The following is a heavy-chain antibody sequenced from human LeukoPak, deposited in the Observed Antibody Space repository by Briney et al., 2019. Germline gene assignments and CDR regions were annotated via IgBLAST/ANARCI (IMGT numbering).Heavy chain of an antibody. CDR1: GGSISSGGYY. Sequence: PSETLSLTCTVSGGSISSGGYYWSWIRRPPGKGLEWIGYIYHSGSTYYNPSLKSRVTISVDTSKNQFSLKLSSVTAADTAVYYCARSGNYDFWSGYYTNYYYMDVWGKGTTVTVSS. CDR3: ARSGNYDFWSGYYTNYYYMDV. J-gene: IGHJ6*03. CDR2: IYHSGST. D-gene: IGHD3-3*01. V-gene: IGHV4-30-2*02.